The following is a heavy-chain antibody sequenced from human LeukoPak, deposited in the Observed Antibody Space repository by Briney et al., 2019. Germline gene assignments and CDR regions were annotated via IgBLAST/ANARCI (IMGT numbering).Heavy chain of an antibody. D-gene: IGHD2-15*01. CDR1: GFTFSSYS. J-gene: IGHJ4*02. CDR2: ISTSSRTI. Sequence: GGSLRLSCAASGFTFSSYSMNWVRQAPGKGLEWVSYISTSSRTIYYADSVKGRFTISRDNAKNSLYLQMNSLRDEDTAVYYCARDQSVAASKDFGYWGQGTLVTVSS. V-gene: IGHV3-48*02. CDR3: ARDQSVAASKDFGY.